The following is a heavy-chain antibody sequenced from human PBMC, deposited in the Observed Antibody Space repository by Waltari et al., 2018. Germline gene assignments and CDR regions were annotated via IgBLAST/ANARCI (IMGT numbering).Heavy chain of an antibody. CDR2: INHRGST. V-gene: IGHV4-34*01. D-gene: IGHD3-3*01. CDR3: ASIGWEFWSGYYIWPHYYYGMDV. CDR1: GGSFSGYY. Sequence: QVQLQQWGAGLLKPSETLSLTCAVYGGSFSGYYWRWIRQPPGKGLEWIGEINHRGSTNYNPSPKMGVTRSVETAKNQFSRKLSSGTAGDTAVYYCASIGWEFWSGYYIWPHYYYGMDVWGQGTTVTVSS. J-gene: IGHJ6*02.